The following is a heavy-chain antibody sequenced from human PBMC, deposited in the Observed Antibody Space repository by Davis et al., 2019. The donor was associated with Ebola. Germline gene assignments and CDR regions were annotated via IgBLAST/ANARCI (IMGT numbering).Heavy chain of an antibody. J-gene: IGHJ3*02. CDR3: ARALDSGSYWVGAFDI. CDR2: TYYRSKWYN. Sequence: HSQTLSLTCAISGDSVSSNSAAWNWIRQSPSRGLEWLGRTYYRSKWYNDYAVSVKSRITINPDTSKNQFSLQLNSVTPEDTAVYYCARALDSGSYWVGAFDIWGQGTMVTVSS. CDR1: GDSVSSNSAA. V-gene: IGHV6-1*01. D-gene: IGHD1-26*01.